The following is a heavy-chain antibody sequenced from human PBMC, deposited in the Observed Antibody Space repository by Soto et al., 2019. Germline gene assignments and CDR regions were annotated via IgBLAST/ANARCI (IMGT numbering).Heavy chain of an antibody. J-gene: IGHJ5*02. CDR2: IRSKAYGGTT. Sequence: GGSLRLSCTASGFTFGDYAMSWFRQAPGKGLEWVGFIRSKAYGGTTEYAASVKGRFTISRDDSKSIAYLQMNSLKTEDTAVYYCTRQYISGWASNWFYPWGQGTLVTVSS. CDR3: TRQYISGWASNWFYP. V-gene: IGHV3-49*03. CDR1: GFTFGDYA. D-gene: IGHD6-19*01.